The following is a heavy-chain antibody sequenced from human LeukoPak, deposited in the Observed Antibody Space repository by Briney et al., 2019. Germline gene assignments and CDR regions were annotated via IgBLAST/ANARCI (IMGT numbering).Heavy chain of an antibody. Sequence: SETLSLTCTVSGGSISSYYWGWIRQPPGKGLEWIGYIYYSGSTNYNPSLKSRVTISVDTSKNQFSLKLSSVTAADTAVYYCAXGGPSSRYLDYWGQGTLVTVSS. CDR1: GGSISSYY. J-gene: IGHJ4*02. V-gene: IGHV4-59*01. CDR3: AXGGPSSRYLDY. D-gene: IGHD6-13*01. CDR2: IYYSGST.